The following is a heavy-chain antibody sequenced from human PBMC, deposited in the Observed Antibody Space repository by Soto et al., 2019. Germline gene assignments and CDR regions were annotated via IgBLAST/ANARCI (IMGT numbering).Heavy chain of an antibody. J-gene: IGHJ4*02. D-gene: IGHD1-7*01. Sequence: QVQLVQSGADVKKPGASVKVSCKASGGTFNTYAISWVRQAPGQGLEWMGGIIPMFGTANYAQKFQGRVTIIANESTSTAYNELSRLRSEDTAAYYCAREAPYRGTTSHFDYWGQGTLVTVSS. CDR2: IIPMFGTA. CDR3: AREAPYRGTTSHFDY. V-gene: IGHV1-69*01. CDR1: GGTFNTYA.